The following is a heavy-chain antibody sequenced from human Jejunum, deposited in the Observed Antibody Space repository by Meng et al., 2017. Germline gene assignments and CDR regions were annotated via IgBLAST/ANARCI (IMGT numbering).Heavy chain of an antibody. V-gene: IGHV1-18*01. Sequence: ASVKVSCKASGYTFTSHGISWVRQAPGQGLEWMGWISVYNGNTQYAQKLQGRVTMTTDTSTSTAYMELRSLRSDDTAVYYCARRTNQRFGESDYYYYGMDVWGQGNTV. CDR2: ISVYNGNT. CDR3: ARRTNQRFGESDYYYYGMDV. J-gene: IGHJ6*01. CDR1: GYTFTSHG. D-gene: IGHD3-10*01.